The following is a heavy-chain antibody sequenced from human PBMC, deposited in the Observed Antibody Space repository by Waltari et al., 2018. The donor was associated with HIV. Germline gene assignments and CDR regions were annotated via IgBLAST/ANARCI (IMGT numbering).Heavy chain of an antibody. Sequence: EVQLVESGGGLVQPGGSLRLSCAASGFTVSSTYIRWVRQAPGKGLEWVSVIYSGGSTYYADSVKGRFTISRHNSKNTLYLQMNSLRAEDTAVYYCARDYGMDVWGQGTTVTVSS. CDR1: GFTVSSTY. CDR3: ARDYGMDV. CDR2: IYSGGST. V-gene: IGHV3-53*04. J-gene: IGHJ6*02.